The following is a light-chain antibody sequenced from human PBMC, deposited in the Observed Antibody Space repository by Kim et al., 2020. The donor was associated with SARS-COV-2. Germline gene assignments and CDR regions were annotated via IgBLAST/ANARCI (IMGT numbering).Light chain of an antibody. CDR1: QGISNY. CDR3: QNYNSAPPWT. J-gene: IGKJ1*01. CDR2: VAS. Sequence: SVGDRVTITCRASQGISNYLAWYQQKPGKVPKLLISVASTLQSWVPSRFSGSASGTDFTLTISSLQPEDVATYYCQNYNSAPPWTFGQGTKVDIK. V-gene: IGKV1-27*01.